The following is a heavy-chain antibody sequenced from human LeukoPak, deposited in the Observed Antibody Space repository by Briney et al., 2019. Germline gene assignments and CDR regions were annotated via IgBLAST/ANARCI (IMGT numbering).Heavy chain of an antibody. J-gene: IGHJ4*02. D-gene: IGHD2-2*01. CDR1: GFFFSSYW. V-gene: IGHV3-7*01. CDR2: IKRDGSEK. Sequence: GGSLTLSCAGSGFFFSSYWMSWVRQAPGKGLEWVANIKRDGSEKSYVDSVKGRFTISRDNLKNSLFLQMNSLRAEDTAVYYCAREGLNCSSSSCQRATFDYWGQGTLVTVSS. CDR3: AREGLNCSSSSCQRATFDY.